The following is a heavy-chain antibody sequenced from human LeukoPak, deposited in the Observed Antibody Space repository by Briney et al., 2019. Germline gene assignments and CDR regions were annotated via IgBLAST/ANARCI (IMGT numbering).Heavy chain of an antibody. Sequence: MSGGSLRLSCAASGFTFSNYNMNWVRQTPGKGLEWVSSITRDTIYTFYADSVKGRFTISRDNAKNSLSLQMNSLRAEDTAAYYCARDPYNGYYGDDYYYYMDVWGKGTTVTISS. CDR1: GFTFSNYN. V-gene: IGHV3-21*01. CDR2: ITRDTIYT. D-gene: IGHD4-17*01. CDR3: ARDPYNGYYGDDYYYYMDV. J-gene: IGHJ6*03.